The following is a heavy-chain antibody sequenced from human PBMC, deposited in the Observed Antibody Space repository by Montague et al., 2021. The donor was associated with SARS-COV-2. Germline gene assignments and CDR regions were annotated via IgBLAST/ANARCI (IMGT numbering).Heavy chain of an antibody. D-gene: IGHD5-24*01. J-gene: IGHJ6*02. CDR2: IDPSDSYT. CDR1: GYSFTSYW. V-gene: IGHV5-10-1*01. Sequence: QSGAEVKKPGESLRISCKGSGYSFTSYWISWVRQMPGKGLEWMGRIDPSDSYTNYSPSFQGHVTISADKSISTAYLQWSSLKASDTAMYYCARLSRDGYNLGRGGLLGGMDVGGQGTTVTVSS. CDR3: ARLSRDGYNLGRGGLLGGMDV.